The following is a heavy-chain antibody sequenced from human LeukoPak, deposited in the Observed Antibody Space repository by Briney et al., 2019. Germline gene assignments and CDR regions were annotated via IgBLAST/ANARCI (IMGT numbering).Heavy chain of an antibody. CDR3: ARPASYSDSSGYYRYYYYYMDV. CDR1: GGSISSYY. Sequence: SETLSLTCIVSGGSISSYYWSWIRQPPGKGLEWIGYIYYSGSTNYNPSLKSRVTISVDTSKNQFSLKLSSVTAADTAVYYCARPASYSDSSGYYRYYYYYMDVWGKGTTVTVSS. V-gene: IGHV4-59*12. CDR2: IYYSGST. J-gene: IGHJ6*03. D-gene: IGHD3-22*01.